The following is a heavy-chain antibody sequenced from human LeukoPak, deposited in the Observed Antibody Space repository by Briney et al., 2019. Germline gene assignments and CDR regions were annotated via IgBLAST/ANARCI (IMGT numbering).Heavy chain of an antibody. D-gene: IGHD6-19*01. V-gene: IGHV1-8*01. CDR3: ARGSGLVWGRRFDY. CDR1: GYTFTSYD. J-gene: IGHJ4*02. CDR2: MNPNSGNT. Sequence: ASVKVSCKASGYTFTSYDINWVRQATGQGLEWMGWMNPNSGNTGYAQKFQGRVAMTRNTSISTAYMELSSLRSEDTAVYFCARGSGLVWGRRFDYWGQGTLVTVSS.